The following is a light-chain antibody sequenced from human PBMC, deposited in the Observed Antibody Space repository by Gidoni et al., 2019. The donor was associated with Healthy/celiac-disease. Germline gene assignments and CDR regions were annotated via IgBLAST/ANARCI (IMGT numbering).Light chain of an antibody. CDR3: QQYGSSPPLT. CDR2: GAS. J-gene: IGKJ4*01. V-gene: IGKV3-20*01. CDR1: QSVSSSY. Sequence: EIVCTQSPGTLSLSPGERATLSCRASQSVSSSYLAWYQQKPGQAPWLLIYGASSSATGFPARFTLTISRLEPEDFAVYYCQQYGSSPPLTFGGGTKVEIK.